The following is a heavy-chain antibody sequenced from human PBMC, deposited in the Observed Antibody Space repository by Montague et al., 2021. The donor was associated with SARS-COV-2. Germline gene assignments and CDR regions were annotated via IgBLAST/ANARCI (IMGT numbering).Heavy chain of an antibody. Sequence: SETLSLTCTVSGDSIDSGDWWSWVRQAPGRVLEFIGEIHHSGGTNYNPSLRSRVTMSVDKSKNQFSLSLSSVTAADTAVYYCARVPLVGPTAGTSDYWGLGTLVAVSS. V-gene: IGHV4-4*02. J-gene: IGHJ4*02. CDR3: ARVPLVGPTAGTSDY. D-gene: IGHD1-1*01. CDR1: GDSIDSGDW. CDR2: IHHSGGT.